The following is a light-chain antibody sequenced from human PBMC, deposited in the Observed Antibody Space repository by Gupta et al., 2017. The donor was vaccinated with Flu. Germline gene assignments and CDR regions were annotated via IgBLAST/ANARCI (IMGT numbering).Light chain of an antibody. CDR2: YYSDSDK. Sequence: QPVLTQPPSSSASPGESARLTCTLPSDINVGSYNIYWFQQKPGSPPRFVLYYYSDSDKGQGSGVPSRFSGSKHASANAGILLISGLQSEDEADYYRMIWPSNAWVFGGGTKLTVL. V-gene: IGLV5-37*01. J-gene: IGLJ3*02. CDR3: MIWPSNAWV. CDR1: SDINVGSYN.